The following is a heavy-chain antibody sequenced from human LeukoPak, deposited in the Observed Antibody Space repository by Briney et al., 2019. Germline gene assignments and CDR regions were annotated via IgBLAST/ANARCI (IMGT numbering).Heavy chain of an antibody. CDR1: GYTFTSYY. J-gene: IGHJ4*02. V-gene: IGHV1-46*01. CDR2: INPSGGST. Sequence: GASVKVSCKASGYTFTSYYMHWVRQAPGQGLEWMGIINPSGGSTSYAQKFQGRVTMTRDTSTSTVYMELSSLRSEDTAVYYCARDQPPLAGYHYFDYWGQGTLVTVSS. CDR3: ARDQPPLAGYHYFDY. D-gene: IGHD3-9*01.